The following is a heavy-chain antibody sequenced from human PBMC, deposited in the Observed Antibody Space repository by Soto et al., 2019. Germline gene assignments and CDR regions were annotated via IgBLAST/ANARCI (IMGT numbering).Heavy chain of an antibody. CDR1: GYTFTGYY. D-gene: IGHD3-9*01. Sequence: ASVKVSCKASGYTFTGYYMHWVRQAPGQGLEWMGWINPNSGGTNYAQKFQGWVTMTRDTSISTAYMELSRLRSGDTAVYYCARGMYYDILTGYYANYYYYYMDVWGKGTTVTVSS. V-gene: IGHV1-2*04. CDR2: INPNSGGT. J-gene: IGHJ6*03. CDR3: ARGMYYDILTGYYANYYYYYMDV.